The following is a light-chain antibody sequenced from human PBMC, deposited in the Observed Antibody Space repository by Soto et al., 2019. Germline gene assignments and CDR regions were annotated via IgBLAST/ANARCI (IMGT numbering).Light chain of an antibody. CDR1: QSVSSY. Sequence: EIGLIQSPATLSFSGGERATLSCRASQSVSSYLAWYQQKPGQAPSLLIYGAFTRATVIPDRFSGSGSVTDFTLTITTLAPEDFAVYYCQQYGSSPKTFGQGTKVDIK. V-gene: IGKV3-20*01. CDR2: GAF. CDR3: QQYGSSPKT. J-gene: IGKJ1*01.